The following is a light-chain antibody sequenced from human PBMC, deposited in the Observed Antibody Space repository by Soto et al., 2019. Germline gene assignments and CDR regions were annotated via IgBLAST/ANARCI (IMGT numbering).Light chain of an antibody. CDR3: QQRSNWPPTWT. J-gene: IGKJ1*01. V-gene: IGKV3-11*01. CDR1: QSVSSY. Sequence: EIVLTQSPATLSLSPGERATLSCRASQSVSSYLAWYQQKPGQAPRLLIYHASNRATGIPARFSGSGSGTDFTLTISNLEPEDFAVYYCQQRSNWPPTWTFGQGTKAEIK. CDR2: HAS.